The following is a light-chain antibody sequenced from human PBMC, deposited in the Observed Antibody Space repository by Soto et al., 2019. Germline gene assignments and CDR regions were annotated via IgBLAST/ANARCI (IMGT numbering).Light chain of an antibody. CDR3: CSYGGSTWV. CDR2: EVT. J-gene: IGLJ3*02. CDR1: SSDVGGYDY. Sequence: QSALTQPAFVSGSPGQSITISCTGTSSDVGGYDYVSWYQQHPGKVPKLMIYEVTNRPSGISNRFSGSKSGNTASLTISRLQAEDEADYYCCSYGGSTWVFGGGTKLTVL. V-gene: IGLV2-23*02.